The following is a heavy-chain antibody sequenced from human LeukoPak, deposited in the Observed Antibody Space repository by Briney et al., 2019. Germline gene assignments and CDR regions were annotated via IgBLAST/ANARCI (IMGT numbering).Heavy chain of an antibody. CDR1: GFTLGDSC. D-gene: IGHD6-19*01. Sequence: RSLRPSCTAAGFTLGDSCMSWVRQAPGKGLEWVGLFRSKAYTGIPEYAASVNGRFTISRDDSKSIAYLQMNSLKAEDTAVYYCASSIRQWLAQDAFDIWGQGTMVTVSS. J-gene: IGHJ3*02. CDR2: FRSKAYTGIP. V-gene: IGHV3-49*04. CDR3: ASSIRQWLAQDAFDI.